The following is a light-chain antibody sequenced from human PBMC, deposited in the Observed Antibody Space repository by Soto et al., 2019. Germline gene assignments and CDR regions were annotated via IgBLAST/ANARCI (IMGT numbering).Light chain of an antibody. CDR3: QQYDNLPPYT. Sequence: DIQMNQSPSSLSASVGDRVTITCQASQDISNYLNWYQQKPGKAPKLLIYDASNLEAGVPSRFSGSGSGTHFTFTISSLQPEDIATYYCQQYDNLPPYTFGQGTKLEI. J-gene: IGKJ2*01. V-gene: IGKV1-33*01. CDR1: QDISNY. CDR2: DAS.